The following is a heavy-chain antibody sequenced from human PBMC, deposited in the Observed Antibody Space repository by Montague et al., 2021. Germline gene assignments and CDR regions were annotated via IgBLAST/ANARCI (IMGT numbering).Heavy chain of an antibody. CDR1: GGSISSNNW. CDR3: ARVAAWGSYDTGGPNWFDP. J-gene: IGHJ5*01. D-gene: IGHD3-22*01. Sequence: SETLSLTCAVSGGSISSNNWWTWFRQPPGKGLVWIGEIFHNGGTTYSPSPHSRVTILMAKSTNQFSLQLTSVTAADTAVYYCARVAAWGSYDTGGPNWFDPWGQGTLVTVSS. CDR2: IFHNGGT. V-gene: IGHV4-4*02.